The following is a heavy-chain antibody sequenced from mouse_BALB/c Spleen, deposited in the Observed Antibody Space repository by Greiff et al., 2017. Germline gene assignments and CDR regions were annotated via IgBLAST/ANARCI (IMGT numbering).Heavy chain of an antibody. CDR3: ARGRGKGWYFDV. CDR2: ISSGGST. J-gene: IGHJ1*01. CDR1: GFTFSSYA. V-gene: IGHV5-6-5*01. Sequence: EVMLVESGGGLVKPGGSLKLSCAASGFTFSSYAMSWVRQTPEKRLEWVASISSGGSTYYPDSVKGRFTISRDNARNILYLQMSSLRSEDTAMYYCARGRGKGWYFDVWGAGTTVTGSS. D-gene: IGHD4-1*01.